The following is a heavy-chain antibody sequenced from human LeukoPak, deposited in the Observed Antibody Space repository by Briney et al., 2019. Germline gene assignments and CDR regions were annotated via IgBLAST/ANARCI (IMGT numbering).Heavy chain of an antibody. CDR1: GGSISSYY. D-gene: IGHD1-26*01. CDR3: ARGKDSGSYSAVLDY. CDR2: IYYSGST. V-gene: IGHV4-59*01. Sequence: SETLSLTCTVSGGSISSYYWSWIRQPPGKGLEWIGYIYYSGSTNYNPSLKSRVTTSVDTSKNQFSLKLSSVTAADTAVYYCARGKDSGSYSAVLDYWGQGTLVTVSS. J-gene: IGHJ4*02.